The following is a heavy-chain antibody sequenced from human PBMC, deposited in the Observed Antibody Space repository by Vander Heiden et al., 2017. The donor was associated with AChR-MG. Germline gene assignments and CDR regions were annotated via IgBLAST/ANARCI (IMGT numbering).Heavy chain of an antibody. CDR3: ARVKTTYLTGRFYFDY. J-gene: IGHJ4*02. D-gene: IGHD4-17*01. Sequence: QVQLQESGPGLVKPSETLSLTCTVPGGSIRPYYWSWIRQPPGKGLEWIGYIYYSGNTNYSPSLKSRVTISVDTSKNQFSLRLNSVTAADTAVYYCARVKTTYLTGRFYFDYWGQGTQVTVSS. CDR2: IYYSGNT. V-gene: IGHV4-59*01. CDR1: GGSIRPYY.